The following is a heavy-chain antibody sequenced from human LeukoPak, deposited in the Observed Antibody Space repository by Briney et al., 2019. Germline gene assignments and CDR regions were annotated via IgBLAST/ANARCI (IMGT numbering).Heavy chain of an antibody. CDR1: GFTFSSYG. CDR2: ISYDGSNK. Sequence: PGGSLRLSCAASGFTFSSYGMHWVRQAPGKGLEWVAVISYDGSNKYYADSVKGRFTISRDNSKNTLYLQMNSLRAEDTAVYYCAKRGVMRWRQKMPPDYWGQGTLVTVSS. V-gene: IGHV3-30*18. CDR3: AKRGVMRWRQKMPPDY. D-gene: IGHD5-24*01. J-gene: IGHJ4*02.